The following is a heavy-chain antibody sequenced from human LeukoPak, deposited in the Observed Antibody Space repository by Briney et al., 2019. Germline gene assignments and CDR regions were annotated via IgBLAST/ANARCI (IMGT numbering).Heavy chain of an antibody. CDR3: ARDVYYYDSSAYYYFDY. Sequence: GASVKVSCKASGYTFTNYGKTWVRQAPGQGLEWMGWISAYNGNTNYAQKFQGRVTMTTDTSTSTAYMELRSLRSDDTAVYYCARDVYYYDSSAYYYFDYWGQGTLVAVSS. CDR2: ISAYNGNT. D-gene: IGHD3-22*01. CDR1: GYTFTNYG. V-gene: IGHV1-18*01. J-gene: IGHJ4*02.